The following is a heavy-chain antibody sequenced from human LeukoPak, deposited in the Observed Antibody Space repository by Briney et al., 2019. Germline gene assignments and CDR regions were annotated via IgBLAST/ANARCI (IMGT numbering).Heavy chain of an antibody. CDR1: GYTFTSYD. Sequence: AASVKVSCKASGYTFTSYDINWVRQATGQGLEWMGRIIPILGIANYAQKLQGRVTITADESTSTAYMELSSLRSEDTAVYYCARGVVGASGWFDPWGQGTLVTVSS. CDR3: ARGVVGASGWFDP. J-gene: IGHJ5*02. V-gene: IGHV1-69*04. CDR2: IIPILGIA. D-gene: IGHD1-26*01.